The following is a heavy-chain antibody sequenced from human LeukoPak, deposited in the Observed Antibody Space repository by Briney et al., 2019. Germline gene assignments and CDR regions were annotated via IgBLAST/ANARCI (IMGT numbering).Heavy chain of an antibody. CDR1: GYTLTELS. CDR2: FDPEDGET. V-gene: IGHV1-24*01. Sequence: ASVKVSCKVAGYTLTELSMHWVRQAPGKGLEWMGGFDPEDGETIYAQKFQGRVTMTEDTSTDTAYMELSSLRSEDTAVYYCATGRYSSGWPYEGAFDIWGQGTMVTVSS. J-gene: IGHJ3*02. CDR3: ATGRYSSGWPYEGAFDI. D-gene: IGHD6-19*01.